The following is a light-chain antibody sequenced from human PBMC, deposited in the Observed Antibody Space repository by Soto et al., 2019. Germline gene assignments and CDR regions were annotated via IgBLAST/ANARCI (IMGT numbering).Light chain of an antibody. CDR2: DAS. CDR3: QHLNDWPPRRV. J-gene: IGKJ4*01. V-gene: IGKV3-11*01. CDR1: RSVSSY. Sequence: EIVLTQSPATLSLSPGERATLSCGASRSVSSYLAWYQQKTGQAPRLLIYDASYRATGIPARFSGSGSGTGFTLTISSLEPEDFAVYYCQHLNDWPPRRVFGGGTKVEIK.